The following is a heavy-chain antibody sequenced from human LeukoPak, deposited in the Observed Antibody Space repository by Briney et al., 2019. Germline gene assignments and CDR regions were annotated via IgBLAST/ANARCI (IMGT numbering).Heavy chain of an antibody. Sequence: ASVKVSCKASGYTFTGYYMHWVRQAPGQGLEWMGWINPNSGGTNYAQKYQGRVTMTRDTSISTAYMELSRLRSDDTAVYYCARDGGGQWLVQGFDYWGQGTRVTVSS. CDR2: INPNSGGT. CDR1: GYTFTGYY. V-gene: IGHV1-2*02. D-gene: IGHD6-19*01. CDR3: ARDGGGQWLVQGFDY. J-gene: IGHJ4*02.